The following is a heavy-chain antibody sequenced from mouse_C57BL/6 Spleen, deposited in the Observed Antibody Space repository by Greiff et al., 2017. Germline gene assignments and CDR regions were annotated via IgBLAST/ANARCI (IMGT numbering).Heavy chain of an antibody. CDR1: GFNIKNNY. J-gene: IGHJ2*01. D-gene: IGHD1-1*01. CDR2: IDPANGNT. V-gene: IGHV14-3*01. Sequence: EVKLEESVAELVRPGASVKLSCTASGFNIKNNYMHWVKQRPEQGLEWIGRIDPANGNTKYAPKFQGKATITADTSSNTAYLQLSSLTSEDTAIYYCARVTTVVATGFDYWGQGTTLTVSS. CDR3: ARVTTVVATGFDY.